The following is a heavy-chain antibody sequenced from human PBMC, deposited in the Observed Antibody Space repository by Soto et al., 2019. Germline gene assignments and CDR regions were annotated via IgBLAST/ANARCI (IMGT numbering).Heavy chain of an antibody. D-gene: IGHD3-9*01. CDR2: ISGTASRT. CDR3: ATSFRYFDN. Sequence: PGGSLRLSCAGSRFPPNPTRLRWLRQPPGKGLEWVTTISGTASRTYYVDSGKGRFFISRDNSKNTVTLQMNNLTLDDTAVYYCATSFRYFDNWGQGTRVTVSS. J-gene: IGHJ4*02. CDR1: RFPPNPTR. V-gene: IGHV3-23*01.